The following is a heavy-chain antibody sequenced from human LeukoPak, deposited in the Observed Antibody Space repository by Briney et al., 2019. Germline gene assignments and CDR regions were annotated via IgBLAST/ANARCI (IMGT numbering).Heavy chain of an antibody. D-gene: IGHD3-16*02. V-gene: IGHV4-34*01. CDR2: INHSASA. Sequence: SETLSLTCAVYGGSFSGYYWNWIRQVPGKGLEWIGEINHSASARYSPSLKSRVTMSVDTSKNQFSLKLTSVTAADTAIYYCARGIIWGTYRRLYYFDSWGQGTLVTVSS. J-gene: IGHJ4*02. CDR3: ARGIIWGTYRRLYYFDS. CDR1: GGSFSGYY.